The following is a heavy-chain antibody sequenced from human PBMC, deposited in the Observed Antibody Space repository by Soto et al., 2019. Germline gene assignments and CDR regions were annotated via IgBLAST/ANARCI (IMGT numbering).Heavy chain of an antibody. CDR2: ITDTGGDA. CDR1: GLTFGSRA. D-gene: IGHD2-15*01. Sequence: GGSLRLSCVASGLTFGSRAMSWVRQSPGEGLEWVSTITDTGGDAKYADSVRGRFAISRDNSKNTLYLQMSALRAEDSAIYFCVRGSKDSYPCSRIFDFWGRGTLVTVSS. CDR3: VRGSKDSYPCSRIFDF. J-gene: IGHJ4*02. V-gene: IGHV3-23*01.